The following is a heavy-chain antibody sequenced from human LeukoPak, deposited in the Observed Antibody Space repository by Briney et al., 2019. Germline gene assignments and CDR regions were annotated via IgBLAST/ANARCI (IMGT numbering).Heavy chain of an antibody. CDR1: GYTFTGYY. J-gene: IGHJ4*02. CDR2: INPNSGGT. Sequence: ASVKVSCKASGYTFTGYYMHWVRQAPGQGLEWMGWINPNSGGTNYAQKFQGRVTMTRDTSISTAYMELSRLRSDDTAVYYCARDRADYYDSSGSYLGYWGQGTLVTVSS. CDR3: ARDRADYYDSSGSYLGY. D-gene: IGHD3-22*01. V-gene: IGHV1-2*02.